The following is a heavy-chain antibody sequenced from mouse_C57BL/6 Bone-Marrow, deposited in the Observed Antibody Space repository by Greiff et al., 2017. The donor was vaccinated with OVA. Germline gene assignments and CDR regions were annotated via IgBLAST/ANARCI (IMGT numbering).Heavy chain of an antibody. J-gene: IGHJ3*01. V-gene: IGHV1-50*01. Sequence: VQLQQPGAELVKPGASVKLSCKASGYTFTSYWMQWVKQRPGQGLEWIGEIDPSDSYTNYNQKFKGKATLTVDTSSSTAYMQLSSLTSEDAEVDYYARYGYGQFAYWGQGTFVTVSA. CDR3: ARYGYGQFAY. CDR1: GYTFTSYW. D-gene: IGHD2-2*01. CDR2: IDPSDSYT.